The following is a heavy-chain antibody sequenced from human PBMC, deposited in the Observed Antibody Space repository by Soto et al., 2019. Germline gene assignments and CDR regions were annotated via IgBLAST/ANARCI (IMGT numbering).Heavy chain of an antibody. J-gene: IGHJ5*02. V-gene: IGHV1-8*01. CDR2: MNPGSGDT. CDR1: GYSFTNND. D-gene: IGHD3-16*01. CDR3: ARMATFGSLNWFDA. Sequence: ASVNVSCKASGYSFTNNDVSWVRQATGQGLEWMGWMNPGSGDTGYAQKFQGRVTMTRDISIATAYMELSSLRSDDTAIYYCARMATFGSLNWFDAWGQGTLVTVSS.